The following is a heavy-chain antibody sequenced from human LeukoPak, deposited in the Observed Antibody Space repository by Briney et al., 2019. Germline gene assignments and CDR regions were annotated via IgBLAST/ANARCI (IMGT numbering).Heavy chain of an antibody. J-gene: IGHJ5*02. CDR1: GFTLSSYA. CDR2: ISYDGSNK. CDR3: AREGQTYYDILTGYYNTPVYNWFDP. Sequence: GRSLRLSCAASGFTLSSYAMHWVRLAPGKGLEWVAIISYDGSNKYYADSVKGRFTISRDNSKNTLYLQMNSLRAEDTAVYYCAREGQTYYDILTGYYNTPVYNWFDPWGQGNLVTVSS. V-gene: IGHV3-30*04. D-gene: IGHD3-9*01.